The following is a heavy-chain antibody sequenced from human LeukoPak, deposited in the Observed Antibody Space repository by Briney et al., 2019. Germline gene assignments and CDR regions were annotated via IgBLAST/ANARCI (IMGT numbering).Heavy chain of an antibody. J-gene: IGHJ4*02. CDR3: ARGRGPLRYPDY. Sequence: SGTLSLTCAVYGGSFSGYYWSWIRQPPGKGLEWIGEINHSGSTNYNPSLKSRVTISVDTSKNQFSLKLSSVTAADTAVYYCARGRGPLRYPDYWGQGALVTVSS. V-gene: IGHV4-34*01. CDR2: INHSGST. CDR1: GGSFSGYY. D-gene: IGHD3-9*01.